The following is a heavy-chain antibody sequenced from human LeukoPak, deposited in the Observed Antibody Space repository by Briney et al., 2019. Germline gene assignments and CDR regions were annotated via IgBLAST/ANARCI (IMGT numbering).Heavy chain of an antibody. CDR2: IYYSGST. J-gene: IGHJ4*02. D-gene: IGHD6-13*01. CDR3: ARREVRDSSSWYDY. CDR1: GGSISSYY. Sequence: SETLSLTCTVSGGSISSYYWSWIRQPPGKGLEWIGYIYYSGSTYYNPSLKSRVTISVDTSKNQFSLKLSSVTAADTAVYYCARREVRDSSSWYDYWGQGTLVTVSS. V-gene: IGHV4-59*04.